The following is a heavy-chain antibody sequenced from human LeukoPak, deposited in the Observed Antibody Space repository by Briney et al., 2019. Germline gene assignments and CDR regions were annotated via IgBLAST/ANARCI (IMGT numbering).Heavy chain of an antibody. J-gene: IGHJ4*02. CDR1: GFTFRSYN. V-gene: IGHV3-21*01. CDR3: ARGASRADY. CDR2: ISSSSSYV. Sequence: GGSLRLSCAASGFTFRSYNMNWVRQAPGKRPEWVSSISSSSSYVYYADSVKGRFTISRDNAKDSLYLQMNSLRAEDTALYYCARGASRADYWGQGTLVTVSS.